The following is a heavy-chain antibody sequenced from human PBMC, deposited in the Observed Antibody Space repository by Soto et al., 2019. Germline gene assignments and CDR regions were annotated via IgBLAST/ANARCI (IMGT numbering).Heavy chain of an antibody. CDR3: ARERTGPTCFDY. CDR1: GYTFTSYD. CDR2: MNPNSGNT. D-gene: IGHD1-7*01. V-gene: IGHV1-8*01. Sequence: QVQLLQSGAEVKKPGASVKVSCKSSGYTFTSYDINWVRQATGQGLERMGWMNPNSGNTAYAQKFQGRVTMTMNTSISTAYMELSSLRSEDTAVYYCARERTGPTCFDYWGQGTLVTVSS. J-gene: IGHJ4*02.